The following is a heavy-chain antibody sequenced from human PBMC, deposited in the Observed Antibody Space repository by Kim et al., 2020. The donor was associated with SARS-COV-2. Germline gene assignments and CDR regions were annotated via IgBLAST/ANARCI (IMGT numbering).Heavy chain of an antibody. CDR3: ATKGIAAAGNYFDY. J-gene: IGHJ4*02. V-gene: IGHV1-69*01. D-gene: IGHD6-13*01. Sequence: AQKFQGRVTITADESTSTAYMELSSLRSEDTAVYYCATKGIAAAGNYFDYWGQGTLVTVSS.